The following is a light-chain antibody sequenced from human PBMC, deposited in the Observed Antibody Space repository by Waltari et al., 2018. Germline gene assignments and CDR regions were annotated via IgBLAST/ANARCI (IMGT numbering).Light chain of an antibody. CDR3: LLTYYGARV. CDR1: TGAVSRYHY. Sequence: QAVVTQEPSLAVSPGGTVTLTCAPSTGAVSRYHYPYWLQQKPGQAPRTLISDTNDRRSWTPARFSGSLLGGKAALTLSGAQPEDEADYYCLLTYYGARVFGGGTKLTVL. J-gene: IGLJ3*02. CDR2: DTN. V-gene: IGLV7-46*01.